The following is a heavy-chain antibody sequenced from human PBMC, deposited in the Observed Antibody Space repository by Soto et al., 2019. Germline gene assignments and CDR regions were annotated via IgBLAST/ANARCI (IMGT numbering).Heavy chain of an antibody. V-gene: IGHV3-23*01. Sequence: PGGSLRLSCAASGFTFSSYAMSWVRQAPGKGLEWVSAISGSGGSTYYADSVKGRFTISRDNSKNTLYLQMNSLRAEDTAVYYCAKGLGYCSSTSCQPNDAFDIWGQGTMVTVSS. CDR3: AKGLGYCSSTSCQPNDAFDI. CDR2: ISGSGGST. CDR1: GFTFSSYA. J-gene: IGHJ3*02. D-gene: IGHD2-2*01.